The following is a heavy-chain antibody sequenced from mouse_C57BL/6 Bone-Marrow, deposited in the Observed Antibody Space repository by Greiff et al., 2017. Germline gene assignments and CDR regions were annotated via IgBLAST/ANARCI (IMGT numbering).Heavy chain of an antibody. J-gene: IGHJ2*01. D-gene: IGHD1-1*01. CDR1: GYAFTNYL. CDR2: INPGSGGT. Sequence: VQRVESGAELVRPGTSVKVSCKASGYAFTNYLIAWVKQRPGQGLEWIGVINPGSGGTNYNEKFKGKATLTADKSSSTAYMQLSSLTSEDSAVYFCATHYYYGSSYEDYWGQGTTLTVSS. CDR3: ATHYYYGSSYEDY. V-gene: IGHV1-54*01.